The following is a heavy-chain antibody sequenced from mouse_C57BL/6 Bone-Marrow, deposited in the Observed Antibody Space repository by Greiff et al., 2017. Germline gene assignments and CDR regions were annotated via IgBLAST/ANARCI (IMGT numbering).Heavy chain of an antibody. J-gene: IGHJ4*01. CDR1: GYSFTGYF. D-gene: IGHD1-1*01. CDR3: AREGRDLLLRHYYAMDY. V-gene: IGHV1-37*01. CDR2: INPYNGDT. Sequence: EVHLVESGPELVKPGASVKISCKASGYSFTGYFMNWVKQSHGKSLEWIGRINPYNGDTFYNQKFKGKATLTVDKSSSTAHMELLSLTSEDFAVYYCAREGRDLLLRHYYAMDYWGQGTSVTVSS.